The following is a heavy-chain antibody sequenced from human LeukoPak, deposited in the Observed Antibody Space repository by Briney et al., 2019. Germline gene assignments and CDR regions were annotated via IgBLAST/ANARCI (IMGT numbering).Heavy chain of an antibody. V-gene: IGHV5-51*01. J-gene: IGHJ4*02. D-gene: IGHD3-9*01. CDR2: IYPGDSDT. CDR1: GYSFISYW. CDR3: ARLKGYYDILTGYIHMYYFDY. Sequence: PGESLKISCKGSGYSFISYWIGWVRQMPGKGLEWMGIIYPGDSDTRYNPSFQGQVTISVDKSISTAYLQWSSLRASDTAMYYCARLKGYYDILTGYIHMYYFDYWGQGTLVTVSS.